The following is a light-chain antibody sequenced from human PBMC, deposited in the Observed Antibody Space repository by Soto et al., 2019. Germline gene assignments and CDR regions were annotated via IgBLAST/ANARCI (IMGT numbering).Light chain of an antibody. Sequence: EIVLTQSPGTLSLSPGERATLSCRASQSVSRNFLAWYQQKPGQAPKLLISGASSRATGIPDRFSGSGSGTDFTLTISRLEPEDLALYSCQQYGSAPGTFGQGTKLEIK. CDR3: QQYGSAPGT. J-gene: IGKJ2*02. CDR2: GAS. CDR1: QSVSRNF. V-gene: IGKV3-20*01.